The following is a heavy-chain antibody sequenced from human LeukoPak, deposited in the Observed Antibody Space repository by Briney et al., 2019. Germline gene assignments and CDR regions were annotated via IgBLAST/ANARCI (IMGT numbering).Heavy chain of an antibody. CDR2: IWYDGNNK. CDR1: GFTLTGYG. CDR3: AREAGDFPHAFDI. J-gene: IGHJ3*02. V-gene: IGHV3-33*01. D-gene: IGHD3-10*01. Sequence: SGGSLRLSCAASGFTLTGYGMHWVRQAPGKGLEWVAVIWYDGNNKYYVDSVKGRFTISRDTSKNTLYLQMNSLRAEDTAVYYCAREAGDFPHAFDIWGQGTMVTVSS.